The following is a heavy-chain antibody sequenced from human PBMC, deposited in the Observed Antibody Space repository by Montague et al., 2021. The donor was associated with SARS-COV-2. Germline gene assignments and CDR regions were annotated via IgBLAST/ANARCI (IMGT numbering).Heavy chain of an antibody. CDR2: FNPSGTA. J-gene: IGHJ4*02. V-gene: IGHV4-34*01. D-gene: IGHD3-10*01. CDR1: SSSFLAYY. CDR3: ASARGSHYMSSFDY. Sequence: SETLSLTCAVNSSSFLAYYWTWIRQPPGGGLEWIGEFNPSGTALYNSSLNSRVTITVSTARSTVSLRLTFVTVADTAVYYCASARGSHYMSSFDYWGQGTLVIVSS.